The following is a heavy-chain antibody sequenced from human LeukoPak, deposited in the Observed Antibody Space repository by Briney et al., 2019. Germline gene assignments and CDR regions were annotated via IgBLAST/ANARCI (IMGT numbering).Heavy chain of an antibody. CDR3: ARGRHDITMIVEVMTSVSYYLDV. CDR2: INPSGST. CDR1: GGSFSGYH. Sequence: PSETLSLTCAVYGGSFSGYHWTWIRQSPGKGLEWIGDINPSGSTYYNPSLKSRLTISVDTSKNQFSLKLRSVTAADTAVYYCARGRHDITMIVEVMTSVSYYLDVWGKGTTVTVS. J-gene: IGHJ6*03. D-gene: IGHD3-22*01. V-gene: IGHV4-34*01.